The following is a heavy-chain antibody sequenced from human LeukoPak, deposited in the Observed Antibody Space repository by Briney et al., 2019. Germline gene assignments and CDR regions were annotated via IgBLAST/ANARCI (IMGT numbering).Heavy chain of an antibody. D-gene: IGHD4-17*01. J-gene: IGHJ4*02. CDR1: GGSFSGYY. V-gene: IGHV4-34*01. CDR3: AREDDYGLFDY. Sequence: SETLSLTCAVYGGSFSGYYWSWIRQPPGKGLEWIGEINHSGSTNYNPSLKSRVTISVDTSKNQFSLKLSSVTAADTAVYYCAREDDYGLFDYWGQGTLVTVSS. CDR2: INHSGST.